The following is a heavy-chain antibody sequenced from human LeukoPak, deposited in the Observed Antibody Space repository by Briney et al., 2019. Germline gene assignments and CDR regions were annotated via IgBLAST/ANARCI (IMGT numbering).Heavy chain of an antibody. V-gene: IGHV3-74*01. J-gene: IGHJ3*02. CDR1: GFTFSSYW. Sequence: PGGSLRLSCAASGFTFSSYWMHWVRQAPGKGLVWVSRINSDGSSTSYADSVKGRFTISRDNAKNTLCLQMNSLRAEDTAVYYCARDQGDDGAFDIWGQGTMVTVSS. CDR3: ARDQGDDGAFDI. D-gene: IGHD3-10*01. CDR2: INSDGSST.